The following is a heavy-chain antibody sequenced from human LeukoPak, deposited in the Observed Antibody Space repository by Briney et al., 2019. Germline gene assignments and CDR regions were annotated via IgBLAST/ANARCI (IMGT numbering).Heavy chain of an antibody. J-gene: IGHJ4*02. CDR2: ISGSGGST. Sequence: GGSLRLSCAASGFTFSSYAMSWVRQAPGKGLEWVSAISGSGGSTYYADSVKGRFTISRDNSKNTLYLQMNSLRAEDTAVYYCAQAGYYYDSSGYTGTGYFDYWGQGTLVTVSS. D-gene: IGHD3-22*01. V-gene: IGHV3-23*01. CDR1: GFTFSSYA. CDR3: AQAGYYYDSSGYTGTGYFDY.